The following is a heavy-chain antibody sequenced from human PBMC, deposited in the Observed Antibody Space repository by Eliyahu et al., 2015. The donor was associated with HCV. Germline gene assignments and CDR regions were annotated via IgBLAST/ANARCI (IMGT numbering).Heavy chain of an antibody. CDR2: ISGSGGST. V-gene: IGHV3-23*01. Sequence: EVQLMESGGGLVQPGGSLRLSCAASGFPFXSYAMSWVRQAPGKGLEWVSAISGSGGSTYYPDSVKGRFTISRENSKNTLFLQMNSLRAEDTAVYYCALNQGPSYSGSYYGVDSWGQGTLVTVSS. CDR3: ALNQGPSYSGSYYGVDS. J-gene: IGHJ4*02. CDR1: GFPFXSYA. D-gene: IGHD1-26*01.